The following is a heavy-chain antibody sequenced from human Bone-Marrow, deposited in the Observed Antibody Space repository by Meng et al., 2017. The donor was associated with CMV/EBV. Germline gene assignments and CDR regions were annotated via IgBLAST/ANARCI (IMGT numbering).Heavy chain of an antibody. Sequence: GESLKISCAASGFTFSDYWMHWVRQAPGKGLVWVSRIDYDGSSATYADSVKGRFTISRDNAKNTLYLQMNSLTAEDTAVYYCARVATLSTIPWCYPWGQGTLVTVSS. D-gene: IGHD3-3*01. V-gene: IGHV3-74*01. CDR1: GFTFSDYW. J-gene: IGHJ5*02. CDR3: ARVATLSTIPWCYP. CDR2: IDYDGSSA.